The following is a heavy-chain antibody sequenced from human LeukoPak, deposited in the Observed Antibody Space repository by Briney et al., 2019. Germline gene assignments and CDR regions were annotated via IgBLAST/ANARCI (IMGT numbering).Heavy chain of an antibody. J-gene: IGHJ4*02. CDR1: GGSFSGYY. V-gene: IGHV4-34*01. CDR2: INHSGST. CDR3: AKASFDY. Sequence: SETLSLTCAVYGGSFSGYYWSWIRQPPGKGLEWIGEINHSGSTNYNPSLKSRVTISVDTSKNQFSLKLSSVTAADTAVYYCAKASFDYWGQGTLVTVSS.